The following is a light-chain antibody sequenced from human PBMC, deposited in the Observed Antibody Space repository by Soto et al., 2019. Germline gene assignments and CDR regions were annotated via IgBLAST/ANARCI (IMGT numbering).Light chain of an antibody. CDR3: SSDAGSTAVVV. V-gene: IGLV2-23*02. CDR1: RSDVGSYNL. CDR2: EVT. Sequence: QYALTQPASVSGSPGQSITIPCTGTRSDVGSYNLVSWYQQHPGQAPKLIIYEVTKRPSWVSIRLSGSKSGNTASLTISGLQAEDEAYYYCSSDAGSTAVVVFGGGTKVTVL. J-gene: IGLJ2*01.